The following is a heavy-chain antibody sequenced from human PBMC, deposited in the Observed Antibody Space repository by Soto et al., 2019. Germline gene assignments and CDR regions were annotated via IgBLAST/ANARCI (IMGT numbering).Heavy chain of an antibody. CDR1: GGTFSSYA. D-gene: IGHD6-13*01. V-gene: IGHV1-69*13. CDR3: ARGRVSSSWLVYYYGMDV. CDR2: IIPIFGTA. Sequence: SVKVSSKASGGTFSSYAISWVRQAPGQGLEWMGGIIPIFGTANYAQKFQGRVTITADESTSTAYMELSSLRSEDTAVYYCARGRVSSSWLVYYYGMDVWGQGTTVTVSS. J-gene: IGHJ6*02.